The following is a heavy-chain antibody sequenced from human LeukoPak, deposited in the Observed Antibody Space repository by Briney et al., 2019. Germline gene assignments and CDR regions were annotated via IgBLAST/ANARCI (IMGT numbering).Heavy chain of an antibody. Sequence: PGGSLRLSCAASGLTFINFGMTWVRQAPGKGLEWVSYISSSGSTIYYADSVKGRFTISRDNAKDSLYLQMNSLRAEDTAVYYCARGTQWELRLYYYYYMDVWGKGTTVTISS. D-gene: IGHD1-26*01. CDR3: ARGTQWELRLYYYYYMDV. CDR1: GLTFINFG. V-gene: IGHV3-48*03. CDR2: ISSSGSTI. J-gene: IGHJ6*03.